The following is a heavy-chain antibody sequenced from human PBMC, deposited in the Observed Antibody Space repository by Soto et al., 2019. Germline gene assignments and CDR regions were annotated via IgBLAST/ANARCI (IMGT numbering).Heavy chain of an antibody. CDR2: IVVGSGNT. J-gene: IGHJ6*02. V-gene: IGHV1-58*02. D-gene: IGHD4-17*01. CDR1: GYTLTRYD. CDR3: AATTERYYYYYGIDV. Sequence: SVKVSCAASGYTLTRYDINWVRPATGQRLEWIGWIVVGSGNTNYAQKFQERVTITRDMSTSTAYMELSSLRSEDTAVYYCAATTERYYYYYGIDVWGQGTTVTVS.